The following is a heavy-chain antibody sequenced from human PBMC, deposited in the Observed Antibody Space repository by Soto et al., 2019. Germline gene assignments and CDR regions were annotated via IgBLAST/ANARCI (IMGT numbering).Heavy chain of an antibody. D-gene: IGHD6-13*01. J-gene: IGHJ6*02. CDR1: GFTFSSYS. Sequence: EVQLVESGGGLVKPGGSLRLSCAASGFTFSSYSMNWVRQDPGKGLEWVSSISSSSSYIYYADSVKGRFTISRDNAKNSLYLQMNSLRAEDTAVYYCAGGVGSSSWYPYYYGMDVGGQGTTVTVSS. CDR2: ISSSSSYI. V-gene: IGHV3-21*01. CDR3: AGGVGSSSWYPYYYGMDV.